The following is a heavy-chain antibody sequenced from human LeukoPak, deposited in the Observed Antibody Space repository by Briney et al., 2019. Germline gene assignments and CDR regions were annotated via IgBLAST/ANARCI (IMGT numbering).Heavy chain of an antibody. CDR1: GGSISGYY. V-gene: IGHV4-59*08. D-gene: IGHD3-10*01. CDR2: IYNSGST. Sequence: SETLSLTCTVSGGSISGYYWSWIRQSPGKGLEWVAYIYNSGSTTDNPSLQSRVTISVDTYKNQFSLNLSSVTAADTAVYYCARYGSGTYPRFDYWGQGTLVTVSS. CDR3: ARYGSGTYPRFDY. J-gene: IGHJ4*02.